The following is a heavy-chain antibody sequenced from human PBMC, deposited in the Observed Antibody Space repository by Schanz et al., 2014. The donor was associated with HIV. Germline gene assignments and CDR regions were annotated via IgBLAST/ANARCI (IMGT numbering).Heavy chain of an antibody. D-gene: IGHD3-22*01. J-gene: IGHJ6*02. Sequence: VQLLESGGGLVQPGGSLRLSCAASGFTFSNYAMSWVRQAPGKGLEWVAVISYDGRNKYYADSVKGRLTISRDNSKNTLYLQMKSLRREDTAVYFCAKDRNYYDDKYLGKGNYYYYYLMDVWGQGTTVSVSS. CDR3: AKDRNYYDDKYLGKGNYYYYYLMDV. CDR1: GFTFSNYA. CDR2: ISYDGRNK. V-gene: IGHV3-30*18.